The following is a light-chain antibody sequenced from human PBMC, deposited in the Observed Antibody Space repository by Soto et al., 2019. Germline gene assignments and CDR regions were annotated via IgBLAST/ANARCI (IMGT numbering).Light chain of an antibody. CDR2: EVT. CDR3: SSYTGGNPSYV. CDR1: SSDVGGYDY. Sequence: QSALTQPPSASGSPGQSVTISCTGTSSDVGGYDYVSWYQQHPGKAPKLMIYEVTIRPSGVSDRFSGSKSGNTASLTVSGLQAEDEADYYCSSYTGGNPSYVFGTGTKVTDL. V-gene: IGLV2-8*01. J-gene: IGLJ1*01.